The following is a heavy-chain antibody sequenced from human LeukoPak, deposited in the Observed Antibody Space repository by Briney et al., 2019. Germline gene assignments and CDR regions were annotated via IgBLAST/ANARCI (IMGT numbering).Heavy chain of an antibody. CDR3: ARVQYYYDSSGYKGLGYFDY. CDR2: IYYSGST. D-gene: IGHD3-22*01. CDR1: GGSISSGDYY. V-gene: IGHV4-30-4*01. J-gene: IGHJ4*02. Sequence: SQTLCLTCTVSGGSISSGDYYWSWIRQPPGKGLEGIGSIYYSGSTYYNPSLKSRVNISVDTSKKQFSLMLSSVTAADTAVYYCARVQYYYDSSGYKGLGYFDYWGQGTLVTVSS.